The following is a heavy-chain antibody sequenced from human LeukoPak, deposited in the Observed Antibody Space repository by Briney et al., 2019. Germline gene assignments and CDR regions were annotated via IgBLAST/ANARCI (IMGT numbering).Heavy chain of an antibody. J-gene: IGHJ4*02. CDR1: GGSISSYY. CDR2: IYYSGST. Sequence: PSETLSLTCTVSGGSISSYYWSWIRQPPGKGLEWIGYIYYSGSTNYNPSLKSRVTISVDTSKNQFSLKLSSVTAADTAVYYCARCFRGVIDYWGQGTLVTVSS. D-gene: IGHD3-10*01. V-gene: IGHV4-59*01. CDR3: ARCFRGVIDY.